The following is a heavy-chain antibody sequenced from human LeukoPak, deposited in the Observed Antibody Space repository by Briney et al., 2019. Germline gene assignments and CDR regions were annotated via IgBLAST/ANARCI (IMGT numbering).Heavy chain of an antibody. CDR2: IFYSGST. D-gene: IGHD3-22*01. V-gene: IGHV4-39*07. CDR3: AKSHGYGLIPI. Sequence: PSETLSLTCTVSSGSISTSNYYWGWVRQPPGKALEWIGNIFYSGSTYYSPSLKSRVTISLDTSRNQFSLKLNSVTAADTAVYYCAKSHGYGLIPIWGQGTMVTVPS. CDR1: SGSISTSNYY. J-gene: IGHJ3*02.